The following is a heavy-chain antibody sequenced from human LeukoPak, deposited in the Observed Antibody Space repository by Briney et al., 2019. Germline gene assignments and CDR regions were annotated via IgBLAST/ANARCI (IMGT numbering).Heavy chain of an antibody. CDR3: ARGVRNMVRGVDFDY. D-gene: IGHD3-10*01. J-gene: IGHJ4*02. V-gene: IGHV4-34*01. CDR1: GGSFSGYY. Sequence: ETLSLTCAVYGGSFSGYYWSWIRQPPGKGLEWIGEINHSGNTNYNPSLKSRVTISVDTSKNQFSLKLSSVTAADTAVYYCARGVRNMVRGVDFDYWGQGTLVTVSS. CDR2: INHSGNT.